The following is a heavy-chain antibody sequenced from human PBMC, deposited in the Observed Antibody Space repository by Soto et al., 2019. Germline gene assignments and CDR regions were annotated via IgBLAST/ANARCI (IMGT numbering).Heavy chain of an antibody. CDR2: MNPNSGNT. V-gene: IGHV1-8*01. CDR3: ARLYSSGWYGEGPFDP. J-gene: IGHJ5*02. CDR1: GYTFTSYD. Sequence: QVQLVQSGAEVKKPGASVKVSCKASGYTFTSYDINWVRQATGQGLEWMGWMNPNSGNTGYAQKSQGRVTLTRNAAMSPANMELSGLRAEDTAVYYCARLYSSGWYGEGPFDPWGQGTLVTVSS. D-gene: IGHD6-13*01.